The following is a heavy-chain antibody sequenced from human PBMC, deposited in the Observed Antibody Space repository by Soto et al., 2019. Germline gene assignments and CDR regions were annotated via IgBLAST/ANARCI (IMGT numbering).Heavy chain of an antibody. CDR1: GGSISSYY. D-gene: IGHD6-13*01. J-gene: IGHJ4*02. Sequence: SETLSLTCTVSGGSISSYYWSWIRQPPGKGLEWIGYIYYSGSTNYNPSLKSRVTISVDTSKNQFSLKLSSVTAADTAVYYCARQPHSSSSFDYWGQGTLVTVSS. V-gene: IGHV4-59*08. CDR3: ARQPHSSSSFDY. CDR2: IYYSGST.